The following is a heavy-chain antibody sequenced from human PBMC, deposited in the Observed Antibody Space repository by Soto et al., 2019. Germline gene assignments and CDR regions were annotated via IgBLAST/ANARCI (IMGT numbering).Heavy chain of an antibody. CDR2: ISWDGGST. CDR3: AKDGYDYGMDV. Sequence: EVQLVESGGVVVQPGGSLRLSCAASGFTFDDYTMHWVRQAPGKGLEWVSLISWDGGSTYYAYSVKGRFTISRDNSKNSLYLQMNSLRTEDTALYYCAKDGYDYGMDVWGQGTTVTVSS. CDR1: GFTFDDYT. J-gene: IGHJ6*02. V-gene: IGHV3-43*01. D-gene: IGHD3-3*01.